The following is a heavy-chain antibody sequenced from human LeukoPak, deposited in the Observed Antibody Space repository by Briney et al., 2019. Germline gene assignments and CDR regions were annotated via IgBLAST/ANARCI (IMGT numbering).Heavy chain of an antibody. CDR3: ATRDRVLRYFDWFQV. V-gene: IGHV3-48*02. CDR1: GFTFSSYS. D-gene: IGHD3-9*01. Sequence: GGSLRLSCAASGFTFSSYSMNWVRPAPGKGLEWGSYISSSSSTIYYADSVKGRFTISRDNATSSLYLQMNSLRDEDTAVYYCATRDRVLRYFDWFQVWGQGTLVTVSS. CDR2: ISSSSSTI. J-gene: IGHJ4*02.